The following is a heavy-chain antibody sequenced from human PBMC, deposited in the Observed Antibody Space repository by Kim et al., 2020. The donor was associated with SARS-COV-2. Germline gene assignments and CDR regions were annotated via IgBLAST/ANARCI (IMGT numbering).Heavy chain of an antibody. D-gene: IGHD1-26*01. CDR2: ISNDGTNK. CDR3: PRSGSHGFYHYYYAMDD. Sequence: GGSLRLSCEASGFIFSNYGMHWVRQAPGKGLEWVAVISNDGTNKYYADSVQGRFTISRDDSKNTLYLQMNSLRVEDTAVYYCPRSGSHGFYHYYYAMDDWGQGTTVTVSS. J-gene: IGHJ6*02. CDR1: GFIFSNYG. V-gene: IGHV3-30*03.